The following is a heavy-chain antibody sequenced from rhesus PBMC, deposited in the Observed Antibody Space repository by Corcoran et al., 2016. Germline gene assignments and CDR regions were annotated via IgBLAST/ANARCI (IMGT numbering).Heavy chain of an antibody. J-gene: IGHJ4*01. Sequence: QLQLQESGPGLVKPSETLSLTCAVSGGSISGGYGWSWIRQPPGKGLEWVVPLFVSFGSAYYNPTLSSRVTISTDTPKNQFSLKLSSVTAADTAVYYCARDRAGTAFFDYWGQGVLVTVSS. D-gene: IGHD1-14*01. V-gene: IGHV4S7*01. CDR3: ARDRAGTAFFDY. CDR1: GGSISGGYG. CDR2: LFVSFGSA.